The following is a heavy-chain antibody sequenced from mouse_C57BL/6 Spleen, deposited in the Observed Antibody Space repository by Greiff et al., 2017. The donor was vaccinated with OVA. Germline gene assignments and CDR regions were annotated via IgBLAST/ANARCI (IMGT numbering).Heavy chain of an antibody. CDR2: ILPGSGST. CDR3: ARPIITTAVERPFDY. V-gene: IGHV1-9*01. D-gene: IGHD1-1*01. Sequence: VKLMESGAELMKPGASVKLSCKATGYTFTGYWIEWVKQRPGHGLEWIGEILPGSGSTNYNEKFKGKATFTADTSSNTAYMQLSSLTTEDSAIYYCARPIITTAVERPFDYWGQGTTLTVSS. J-gene: IGHJ2*01. CDR1: GYTFTGYW.